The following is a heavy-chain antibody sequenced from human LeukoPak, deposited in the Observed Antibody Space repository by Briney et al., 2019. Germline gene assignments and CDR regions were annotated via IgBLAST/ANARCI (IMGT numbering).Heavy chain of an antibody. D-gene: IGHD3-9*01. J-gene: IGHJ4*02. CDR2: IYSDNT. CDR1: GFTVSSNS. Sequence: GGSLRLSCTVSGFTVSSNSMSWVRQAPGKGLEWVSFIYSDNTHYSDSVKGRFTISRDNSKNTLYLQMNSLRAEDTAVYYCAKGSLRYFDWLPYFDYWGQGTLVTVSS. CDR3: AKGSLRYFDWLPYFDY. V-gene: IGHV3-53*01.